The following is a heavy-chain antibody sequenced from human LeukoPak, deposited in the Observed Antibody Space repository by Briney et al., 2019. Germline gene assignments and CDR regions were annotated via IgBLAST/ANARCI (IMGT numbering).Heavy chain of an antibody. J-gene: IGHJ4*02. D-gene: IGHD1-1*01. CDR1: GFTFSTYW. V-gene: IGHV3-74*01. CDR3: ARGGLEPVDY. CDR2: TNADGSST. Sequence: GGSLILSCAASGFTFSTYWMHWVRHAPGKGLVWVSRTNADGSSTSYADSVKGRFTISRDNAKNTLYLQMNSLRADDTAVYYCARGGLEPVDYWGQGTLVTVSS.